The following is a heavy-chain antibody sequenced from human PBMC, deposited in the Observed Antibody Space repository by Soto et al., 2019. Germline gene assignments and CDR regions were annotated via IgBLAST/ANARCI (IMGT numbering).Heavy chain of an antibody. Sequence: PGGSLRLSSAASGFTLSSYWMGWVRQAPGKGLEWVANIKQDGSEKYYVDSVKGRFTISRDNAKNSLYLQMNSLRAEDTAVYYCARDQCYYDSSGYRTLYYYYGMDVWGQGTTFTVSS. CDR1: GFTLSSYW. J-gene: IGHJ6*02. CDR3: ARDQCYYDSSGYRTLYYYYGMDV. D-gene: IGHD3-22*01. V-gene: IGHV3-7*01. CDR2: IKQDGSEK.